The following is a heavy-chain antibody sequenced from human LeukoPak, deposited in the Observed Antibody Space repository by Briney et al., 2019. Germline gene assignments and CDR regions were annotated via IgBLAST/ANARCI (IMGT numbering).Heavy chain of an antibody. CDR2: INHSGST. V-gene: IGHV4-34*01. J-gene: IGHJ4*02. CDR1: GGSFSGYY. CDR3: ARRSRTYYYDSSGYYYSYYFDY. D-gene: IGHD3-22*01. Sequence: SETLSLTCAVYGGSFSGYYWSWIRQPPGKGLEWIGEINHSGSTNYNPSLKSRVTISVDTSKNQFSLKLSSVTAADTAVYYCARRSRTYYYDSSGYYYSYYFDYWGQGTLVTVSS.